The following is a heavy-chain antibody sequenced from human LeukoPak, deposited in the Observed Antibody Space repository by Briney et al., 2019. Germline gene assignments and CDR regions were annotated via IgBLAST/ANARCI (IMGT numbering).Heavy chain of an antibody. V-gene: IGHV3-74*01. CDR1: GFTFSIYW. D-gene: IGHD5-18*01. CDR2: INSDGSST. CDR3: ARDAPGNTALDY. J-gene: IGHJ4*02. Sequence: GGSLRLSCAASGFTFSIYWMHWVRQPRGKGLVWVSRINSDGSSTSYADSVKGRFTISRDNAKNTLYLQMNSLRVEDTALYYCARDAPGNTALDYWGQGSLVTVSS.